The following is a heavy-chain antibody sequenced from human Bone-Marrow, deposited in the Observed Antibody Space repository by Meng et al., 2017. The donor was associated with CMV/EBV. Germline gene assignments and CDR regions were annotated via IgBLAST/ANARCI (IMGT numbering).Heavy chain of an antibody. CDR2: IGGSGNSI. Sequence: GESLKISCRASGFAFSRYDMNWVRQAPGKGLEWLSYIGGSGNSIYYADSVKGRFTISRDNAKNSLYLQMNSLRAEDTAVYYCARGGHSSGWYPPWGQGTRVNGAS. CDR1: GFAFSRYD. D-gene: IGHD6-19*01. J-gene: IGHJ5*01. CDR3: ARGGHSSGWYPP. V-gene: IGHV3-48*03.